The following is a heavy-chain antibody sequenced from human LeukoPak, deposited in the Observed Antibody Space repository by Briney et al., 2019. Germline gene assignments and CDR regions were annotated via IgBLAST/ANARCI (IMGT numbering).Heavy chain of an antibody. Sequence: GGSLRLSCAASGFTFNSYGMDRVRQAPGKGLEWVAFIRYDGSNKYYADSVKGRFTISRDNSKNTLYLQMNSLRAEDTAVYYCAKGTSYDIRPQDYWGQGTLVTVSS. CDR1: GFTFNSYG. CDR2: IRYDGSNK. CDR3: AKGTSYDIRPQDY. J-gene: IGHJ4*02. V-gene: IGHV3-30*02. D-gene: IGHD3-9*01.